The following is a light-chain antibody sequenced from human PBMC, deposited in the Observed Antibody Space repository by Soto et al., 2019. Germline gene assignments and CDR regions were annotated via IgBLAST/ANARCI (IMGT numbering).Light chain of an antibody. V-gene: IGKV3-11*01. CDR2: DAS. J-gene: IGKJ5*01. CDR1: QSISSY. CDR3: QHRSNWPSIT. Sequence: EIVLTQSPGTLSLSPGERATLSCRASQSISSYLAWYQQKPGQAPRLLTYDASNRATGIPARFSGSGSGTDFTLTISSLEPEDFAVYYCQHRSNWPSITFGQGTRLEIK.